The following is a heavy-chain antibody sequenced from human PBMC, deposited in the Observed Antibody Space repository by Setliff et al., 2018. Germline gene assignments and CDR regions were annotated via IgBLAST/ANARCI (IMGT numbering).Heavy chain of an antibody. Sequence: SVKVSCKASGGTFSSYAISWVRQAPGQGLEWMGGIIPILGIANYAQKFQGRVTITTDESTSTAYMELSSLRSEDTAVYYCASSSSGQRRKQSWGQGTLVTVSS. CDR3: ASSSSGQRRKQS. D-gene: IGHD3-22*01. J-gene: IGHJ5*02. V-gene: IGHV1-69*10. CDR2: IIPILGIA. CDR1: GGTFSSYA.